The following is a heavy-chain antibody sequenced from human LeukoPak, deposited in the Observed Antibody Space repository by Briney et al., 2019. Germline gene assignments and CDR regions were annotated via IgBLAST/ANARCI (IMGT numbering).Heavy chain of an antibody. V-gene: IGHV3-23*01. J-gene: IGHJ4*02. CDR1: GFTFSSYA. CDR3: AKVPPAWYDSSEYYFDY. CDR2: ISGSGGST. Sequence: GGSLRLSCAASGFTFSSYAMSWVRQAPGKGLEWVSAISGSGGSTYYADSVKGRFTISRDNSKNTLYLQMNSLRAEDTAVYYCAKVPPAWYDSSEYYFDYRGQGTLVTVSS. D-gene: IGHD3-22*01.